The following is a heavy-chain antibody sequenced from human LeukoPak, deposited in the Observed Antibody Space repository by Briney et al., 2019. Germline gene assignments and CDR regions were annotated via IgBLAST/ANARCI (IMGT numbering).Heavy chain of an antibody. J-gene: IGHJ4*02. Sequence: GESLKISCKGSGYSFTNYWIGWVRPLPGKGLEWMGIINPGDSDTRYSPSFQGQVTISADKSITTAYLQWSSLQASDTAMYYCARLYSGSDWWGQGTLVTVSS. D-gene: IGHD5-12*01. CDR3: ARLYSGSDW. CDR2: INPGDSDT. CDR1: GYSFTNYW. V-gene: IGHV5-51*01.